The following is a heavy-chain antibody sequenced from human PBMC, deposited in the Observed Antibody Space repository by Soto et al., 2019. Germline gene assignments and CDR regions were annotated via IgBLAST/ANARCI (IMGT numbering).Heavy chain of an antibody. D-gene: IGHD2-2*01. CDR2: IKQDGSEK. Sequence: EVQLVESGGGLVQPGGSLRLSCAASGFTFSNYWMSWVRQAPGKGLEWLANIKQDGSEKYYVDSVKGRFTISRDNAKKSMYLQMNSLRAEDMAVYYCARDCVNTRGLAYWGQGTLATVSS. CDR3: ARDCVNTRGLAY. CDR1: GFTFSNYW. V-gene: IGHV3-7*01. J-gene: IGHJ4*02.